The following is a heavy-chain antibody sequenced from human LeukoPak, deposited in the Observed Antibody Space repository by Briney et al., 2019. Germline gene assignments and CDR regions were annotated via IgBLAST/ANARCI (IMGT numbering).Heavy chain of an antibody. V-gene: IGHV1-8*01. CDR1: GYTFTNYD. CDR3: ARSRYGDYSP. CDR2: MNPSTGNT. D-gene: IGHD4-17*01. J-gene: IGHJ5*02. Sequence: ASVKVSCKPSGYTFTNYDINWVRQASGQGLEWMGWMNPSTGNTGYAQKFQGRVTMTRDTSTSTAYMELRNLRSEDTAVYFCARSRYGDYSPWGQGTLVIVSS.